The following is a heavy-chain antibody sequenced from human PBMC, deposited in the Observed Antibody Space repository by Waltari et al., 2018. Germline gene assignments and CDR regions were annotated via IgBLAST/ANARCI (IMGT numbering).Heavy chain of an antibody. V-gene: IGHV4-38-2*02. J-gene: IGHJ4*02. Sequence: QVQLQESGPGLVKPSETLSLTCTVSGYSISSGYYWGWIRQPPGKGLEWIGSIYHSGRTSYNPDLKSRVTISVDTSKNQFSLKLSSVTAADTAVYYCARLKERITIFGVVRPGHIDYWGQGTLVTVSS. CDR3: ARLKERITIFGVVRPGHIDY. D-gene: IGHD3-3*01. CDR1: GYSISSGYY. CDR2: IYHSGRT.